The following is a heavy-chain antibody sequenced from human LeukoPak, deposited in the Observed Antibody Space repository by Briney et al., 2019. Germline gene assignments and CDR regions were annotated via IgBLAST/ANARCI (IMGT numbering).Heavy chain of an antibody. V-gene: IGHV3-30-3*01. J-gene: IGHJ4*02. CDR1: GFTFSSYA. CDR2: ISYDGSNK. Sequence: QPGGSLRLSCAASGFTFSSYAMHWVRQAPGKGLEWVAVISYDGSNKYYADSVKGRFTISRDNSKNMLYLQMNSLRAEDTAVYYCARGPRITMIVVAIYGNGYWGQGTLVTVSS. CDR3: ARGPRITMIVVAIYGNGY. D-gene: IGHD3-22*01.